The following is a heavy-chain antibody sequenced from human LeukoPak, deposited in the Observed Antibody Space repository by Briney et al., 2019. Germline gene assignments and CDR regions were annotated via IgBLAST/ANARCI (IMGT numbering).Heavy chain of an antibody. J-gene: IGHJ4*02. Sequence: SGTLSLTCTVSGGSISSGGYYWHWIRQHPGKGLEWIGNIYHSGTTYYNPSLKSRVTISVDTSKNQFSLKLSSVTAADTAVYYCARSPTVVRIVGGNFDYWGQGTLVTVSS. V-gene: IGHV4-31*03. CDR2: IYHSGTT. CDR3: ARSPTVVRIVGGNFDY. CDR1: GGSISSGGYY. D-gene: IGHD3-10*01.